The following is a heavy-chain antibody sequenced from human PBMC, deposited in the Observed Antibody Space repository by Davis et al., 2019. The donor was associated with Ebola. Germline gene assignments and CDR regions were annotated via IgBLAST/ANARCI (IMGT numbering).Heavy chain of an antibody. D-gene: IGHD6-19*01. Sequence: GESLKISCSASGFTFSTLGMFWVRQAPGKGLEWVAFIRFDGSEKYYADSVKGRFTISRENSKATLDLQMNSLRAEDTAVYYCAKGDNSGWYGFDYWGQGTLVTVSS. V-gene: IGHV3-30*02. CDR1: GFTFSTLG. J-gene: IGHJ4*02. CDR3: AKGDNSGWYGFDY. CDR2: IRFDGSEK.